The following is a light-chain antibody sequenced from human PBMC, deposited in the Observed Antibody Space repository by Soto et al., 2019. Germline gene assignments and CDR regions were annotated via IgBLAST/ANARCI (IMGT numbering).Light chain of an antibody. V-gene: IGKV1-6*01. CDR3: LQDYNYPWT. CDR2: GAS. J-gene: IGKJ1*01. CDR1: QGIRND. Sequence: AIQMTQFPSSLSASVGDRVIITCRASQGIRNDLGWYQQKPGKAPKLLIYGASSLQSGVSSRFSGSGSGTDFTLTISSLQPEDFATYYCLQDYNYPWTFGQGTKVDIK.